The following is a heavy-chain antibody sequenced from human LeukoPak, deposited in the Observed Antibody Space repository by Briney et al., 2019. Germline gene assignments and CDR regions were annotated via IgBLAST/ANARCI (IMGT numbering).Heavy chain of an antibody. CDR3: AREWDSSGYDY. D-gene: IGHD3-22*01. CDR1: GFTFSSYS. J-gene: IGHJ4*02. CDR2: ISSSSSYI. V-gene: IGHV3-21*01. Sequence: GGSLRLSCAASGFTFSSYSMNWVRQAPGKGLEWVSSISSSSSYIHYADSVKGRFTISRDNAKNSLYLQMNSLRAEDTAVYYCAREWDSSGYDYWGQGTLVTVSS.